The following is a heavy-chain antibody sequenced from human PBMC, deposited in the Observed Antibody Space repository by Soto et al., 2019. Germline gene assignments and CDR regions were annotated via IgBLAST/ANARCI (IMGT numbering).Heavy chain of an antibody. V-gene: IGHV5-10-1*01. D-gene: IGHD2-2*01. Sequence: GESLKISCKGSGYSFTSYWISWVRQMPGKGLEWMGRIDPSDSYTNYSPSFQGHVTISADKSISTAYLQWSSLKASDTAMYYCARLVQYQSYYYYYYMDVWGKGTTVTVSS. CDR3: ARLVQYQSYYYYYYMDV. J-gene: IGHJ6*03. CDR2: IDPSDSYT. CDR1: GYSFTSYW.